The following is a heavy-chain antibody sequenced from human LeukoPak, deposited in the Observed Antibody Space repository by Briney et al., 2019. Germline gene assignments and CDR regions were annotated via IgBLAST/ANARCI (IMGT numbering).Heavy chain of an antibody. J-gene: IGHJ4*02. CDR3: AIYSGYDYVNIDY. CDR2: VSHSGST. D-gene: IGHD5-12*01. Sequence: SETLSLTCAVSGYTISNGYYWGWIRQPPGKGLEWIGSVSHSGSTYYNPSLKSRVTMSLDTSKNQFSLKLSSVTAADTAVYYCAIYSGYDYVNIDYWGQGTLVTVSS. CDR1: GYTISNGYY. V-gene: IGHV4-38-2*01.